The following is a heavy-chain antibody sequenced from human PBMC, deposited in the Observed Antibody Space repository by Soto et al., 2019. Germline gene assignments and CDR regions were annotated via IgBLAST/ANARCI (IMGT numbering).Heavy chain of an antibody. V-gene: IGHV3-23*01. CDR3: ALYFLRWLPVARYDY. CDR1: GFTFSSYA. D-gene: IGHD3-22*01. Sequence: EVQLLESGGGLVQPGGSLRLSCAASGFTFSSYAMSWVRQAPGKGLEWVSAISARDGSTNYADSVKGRFTISRDNSKNTLYLQMNSMRAEDTAVYHTALYFLRWLPVARYDYWGQGTLATVSS. J-gene: IGHJ4*02. CDR2: ISARDGST.